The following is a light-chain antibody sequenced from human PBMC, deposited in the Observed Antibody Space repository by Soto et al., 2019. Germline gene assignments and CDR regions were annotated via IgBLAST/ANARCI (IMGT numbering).Light chain of an antibody. CDR1: SSDVGGYNY. V-gene: IGLV2-14*01. CDR3: TSYKSRITYV. CDR2: EVS. Sequence: QSALTQPASVSGSPGQSITISCTGTSSDVGGYNYVSWYQQHPGKAPKLMIYEVSNRPSGVSNRFSGSKSGNTASLTISGLQAEDEADYYCTSYKSRITYVFGTGTKVT. J-gene: IGLJ1*01.